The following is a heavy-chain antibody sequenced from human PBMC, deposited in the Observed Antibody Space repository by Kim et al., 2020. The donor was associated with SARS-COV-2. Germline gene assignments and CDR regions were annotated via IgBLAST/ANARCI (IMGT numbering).Heavy chain of an antibody. Sequence: SETLSLTCTVSGGSITTYYWTWIRQPPGKGLEWIGYIYYTGSTNYNPSLKSRVTMSIDTSRKQFSLQLSSVTAADTAVYYCARDNAGSLDYWGQGTLVTV. D-gene: IGHD2-2*01. CDR2: IYYTGST. CDR3: ARDNAGSLDY. J-gene: IGHJ4*02. V-gene: IGHV4-59*01. CDR1: GGSITTYY.